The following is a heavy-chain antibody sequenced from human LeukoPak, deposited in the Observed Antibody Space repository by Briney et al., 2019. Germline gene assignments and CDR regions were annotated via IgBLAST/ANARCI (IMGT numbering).Heavy chain of an antibody. V-gene: IGHV4-30-4*01. Sequence: SQTLSLTCTVSGDSINIGNYYWSWIRQPPGRGLEWIGYIYATGGTYYNPSLKSRVAMSVDTSKNHFSLNLTSVTAADTAVYFCARGPAYDSSGYGWFDPWGQGTLVTVSS. D-gene: IGHD3-22*01. CDR1: GDSINIGNYY. J-gene: IGHJ5*02. CDR2: IYATGGT. CDR3: ARGPAYDSSGYGWFDP.